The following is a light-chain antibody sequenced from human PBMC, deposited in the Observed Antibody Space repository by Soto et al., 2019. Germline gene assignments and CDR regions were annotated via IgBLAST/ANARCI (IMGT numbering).Light chain of an antibody. V-gene: IGLV2-8*01. Sequence: QSVLTQPPSASGSPGQSVTISCTGTSSDVGGYNYVSWYQQHPGKAPKLMIYEVSKRPSGVPDRFSGSKSGNTASLTVSGLQADDEADYYCCSYADSNNVFGTGTKLTVL. CDR3: CSYADSNNV. CDR1: SSDVGGYNY. CDR2: EVS. J-gene: IGLJ1*01.